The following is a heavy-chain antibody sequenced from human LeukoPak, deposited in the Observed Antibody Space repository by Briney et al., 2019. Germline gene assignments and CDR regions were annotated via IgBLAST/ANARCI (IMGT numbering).Heavy chain of an antibody. CDR1: GTSINNYY. CDR2: IYFSGST. Sequence: SETLSLTCTVSGTSINNYYWSWFRQPAGEGLEWIGRIYFSGSTNYNPSLKSRITMSLDTSKNQFSLNLKFVTAADTAVYFCAREMAVAGPYTFDIWGQGTEVTVSS. V-gene: IGHV4-4*07. J-gene: IGHJ3*02. D-gene: IGHD2-2*02. CDR3: AREMAVAGPYTFDI.